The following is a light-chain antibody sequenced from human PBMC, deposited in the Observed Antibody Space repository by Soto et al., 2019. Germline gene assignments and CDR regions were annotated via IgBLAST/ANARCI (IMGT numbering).Light chain of an antibody. CDR3: QQYSTYPWT. Sequence: DIQMTQSPSSLSASVGDRVTITCRASQSISSYLNWYQQKPGKAPNLLIYKASSLESGVPSRFSGSGSGTEFTLTISSLQPDDFATYFCQQYSTYPWTFGQGTKVEVK. CDR1: QSISSY. J-gene: IGKJ1*01. CDR2: KAS. V-gene: IGKV1-5*03.